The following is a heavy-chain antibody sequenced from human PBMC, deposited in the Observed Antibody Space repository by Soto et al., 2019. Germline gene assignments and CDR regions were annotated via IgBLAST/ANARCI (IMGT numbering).Heavy chain of an antibody. CDR2: IIPFFDTA. CDR1: GGTFSRNA. D-gene: IGHD3-3*01. V-gene: IGHV1-69*06. Sequence: QVQLVQSGAEVQKAGSSVKVSCKAAGGTFSRNAISWVRQAPGQGLEWMGGIIPFFDTANYAKKFQGRVTVSADKTTSTAYIELSSLTSEDTAVYYCARSTPQSGSFMEVFDYWGQGTLVTVSS. CDR3: ARSTPQSGSFMEVFDY. J-gene: IGHJ4*02.